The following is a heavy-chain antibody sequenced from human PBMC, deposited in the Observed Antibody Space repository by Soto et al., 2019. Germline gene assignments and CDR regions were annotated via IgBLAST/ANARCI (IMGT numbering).Heavy chain of an antibody. V-gene: IGHV3-23*01. CDR1: GFTFSSYA. Sequence: PGGSLILSCAASGFTFSSYAMSWVRQAPGKGLEWVSAISGSGGSTYYADSVKGRFTISRDNSKNTLYLQMNSLRAEDTAVYYCAKDGPRSSGPRGYFDYWGQGTLVTVSS. CDR3: AKDGPRSSGPRGYFDY. CDR2: ISGSGGST. D-gene: IGHD6-19*01. J-gene: IGHJ4*02.